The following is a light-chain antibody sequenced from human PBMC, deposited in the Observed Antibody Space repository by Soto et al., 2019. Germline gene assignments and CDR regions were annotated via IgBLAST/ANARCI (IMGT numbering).Light chain of an antibody. Sequence: EIVLTKSPGTLSLSSGERATLSCRARQSVRSNYLAWYQQKPGQSPRLLIYGASSRATGIPDMFGGSGSGTDCTLTISRLEPEDFAVYYCQQYASSPLTFGGGTKVEIK. CDR2: GAS. J-gene: IGKJ4*01. CDR3: QQYASSPLT. V-gene: IGKV3-20*01. CDR1: QSVRSNY.